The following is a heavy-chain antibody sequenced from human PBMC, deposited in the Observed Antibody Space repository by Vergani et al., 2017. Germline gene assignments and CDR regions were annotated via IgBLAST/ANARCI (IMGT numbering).Heavy chain of an antibody. CDR3: ATGSSTSYRRDY. CDR2: IYPGDSDT. D-gene: IGHD2-2*01. J-gene: IGHJ4*02. V-gene: IGHV5-51*03. CDR1: GYSFTSYW. Sequence: EVQLLESGGGLVQPGESLKISCKGSGYSFTSYWIGWVRQMPGKGLEWMGIIYPGDSDTRYSPSFQGQVTISADKSISTAYLQWSSLKASDTAMYYCATGSSTSYRRDYWGQGTLVTVSS.